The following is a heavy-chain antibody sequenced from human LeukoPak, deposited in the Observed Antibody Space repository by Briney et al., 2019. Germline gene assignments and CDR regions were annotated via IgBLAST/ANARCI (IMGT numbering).Heavy chain of an antibody. J-gene: IGHJ3*02. D-gene: IGHD3-3*01. Sequence: GGSLRLSCAASGFTFSSYAMGWVRQAPGKGLEWVSVIYSGGSTYYSDSVKGRFTISRDNSKNTLYLQMNSLRAEDTAVYYCARRLVLRFLEWFSGDAFDIWGQGTMVTVSS. CDR3: ARRLVLRFLEWFSGDAFDI. CDR2: IYSGGST. V-gene: IGHV3-66*04. CDR1: GFTFSSYA.